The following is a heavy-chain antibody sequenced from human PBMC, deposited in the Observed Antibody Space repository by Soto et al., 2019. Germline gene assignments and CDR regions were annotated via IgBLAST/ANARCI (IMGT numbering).Heavy chain of an antibody. CDR3: ASQTLSAGIDI. CDR1: GGSFSGYY. Sequence: SETLSLTCAVYGGSFSGYYWSWIRQPPGKGLEWIGEINHSGSTNYNPSLKSRVTISVDTSKNQFSLQLSSVTAADTAVYYCASQTLSAGIDIWGQGTMVTVSS. J-gene: IGHJ3*02. V-gene: IGHV4-34*01. CDR2: INHSGST. D-gene: IGHD3-16*02.